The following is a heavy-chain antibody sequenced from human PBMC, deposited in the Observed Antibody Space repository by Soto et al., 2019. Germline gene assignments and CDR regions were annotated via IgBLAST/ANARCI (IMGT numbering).Heavy chain of an antibody. CDR3: ARENYYGSGSYTPFDY. D-gene: IGHD3-10*01. V-gene: IGHV4-34*01. Sequence: PSETLSLTCLVSGGSFSPNYWAWIRQPPGKGLEWIGEINHSGSTNYNPSLKSRVTISVDTSKNQFSLRLSSVTAADSAVYYCARENYYGSGSYTPFDYWGQGTLVTVSS. J-gene: IGHJ4*02. CDR1: GGSFSPNY. CDR2: INHSGST.